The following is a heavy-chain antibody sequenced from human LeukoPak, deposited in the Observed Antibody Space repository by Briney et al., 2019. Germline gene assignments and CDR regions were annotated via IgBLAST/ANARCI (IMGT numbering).Heavy chain of an antibody. J-gene: IGHJ1*01. CDR2: ISLYNAKT. CDR3: ARLGVAGDPSSAEYLQH. Sequence: ASVKVSCKASGYTFTSYAISWVRQAPGQGLDWMGWISLYNAKTNYAQKLQGRVTITTDTSTSTAYMELRSLRSDDTAVYYCARLGVAGDPSSAEYLQHWGQGTLVTVSS. D-gene: IGHD6-19*01. V-gene: IGHV1-18*01. CDR1: GYTFTSYA.